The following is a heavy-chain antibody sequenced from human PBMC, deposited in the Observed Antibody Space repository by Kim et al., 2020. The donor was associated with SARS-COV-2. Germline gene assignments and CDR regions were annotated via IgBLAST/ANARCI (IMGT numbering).Heavy chain of an antibody. CDR3: AREAGRRDGYYFDY. CDR2: ISSSGSTI. V-gene: IGHV3-48*03. Sequence: GGSLRLSCAASGFTFSSYEMNWVRQAPGKGLEWVSYISSSGSTIYYADSVKGRFTISRDNAKNSLYLQMNSLRAEDTAVYYCAREAGRRDGYYFDYWGQGTLVTVSS. CDR1: GFTFSSYE. D-gene: IGHD5-12*01. J-gene: IGHJ4*02.